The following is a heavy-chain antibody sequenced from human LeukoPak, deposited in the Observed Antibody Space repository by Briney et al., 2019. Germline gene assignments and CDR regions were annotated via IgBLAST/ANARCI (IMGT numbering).Heavy chain of an antibody. CDR1: GYTFTSYG. CDR2: ISAYNGNT. CDR3: ARVDGRDLGIVATNYYYYYGMDV. D-gene: IGHD5-12*01. Sequence: GASVKVSCKASGYTFTSYGISWVRQAPGQGLEWMGWISAYNGNTNYAQKLQGRVTMTTDTSTSTAYMELRSLRSDDTAVYYCARVDGRDLGIVATNYYYYYGMDVWGQGTTVTVSS. J-gene: IGHJ6*02. V-gene: IGHV1-18*01.